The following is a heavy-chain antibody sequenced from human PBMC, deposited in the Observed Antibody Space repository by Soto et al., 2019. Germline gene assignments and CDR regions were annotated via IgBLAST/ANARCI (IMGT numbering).Heavy chain of an antibody. CDR1: GDSVTISDYY. Sequence: QLQLQESGPGLVKPSETLSLTCTVSGDSVTISDYYWGWIRQPPGKGLEWIGSIHYSGSTYYNPSLKSRVTISGDMSKKQFSLKRTSVTAADAAVYYCAAHDSGGYYAEYWGQGTLVTVSA. J-gene: IGHJ4*02. CDR3: AAHDSGGYYAEY. CDR2: IHYSGST. V-gene: IGHV4-39*01. D-gene: IGHD3-22*01.